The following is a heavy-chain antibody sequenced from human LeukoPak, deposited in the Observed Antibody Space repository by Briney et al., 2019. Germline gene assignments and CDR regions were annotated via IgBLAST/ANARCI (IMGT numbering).Heavy chain of an antibody. CDR2: FDPEDGET. CDR3: ATGGWRLGELSWVDY. V-gene: IGHV1-24*01. D-gene: IGHD3-16*02. J-gene: IGHJ4*02. Sequence: ASVKVSCKVSGYTLTELSMHWVRQAPGKGLEWVGGFDPEDGETVYAQKFQGRVTMTEDTSTDTAYMELSSLRSEDTAVYYCATGGWRLGELSWVDYWGQGTLVTVSS. CDR1: GYTLTELS.